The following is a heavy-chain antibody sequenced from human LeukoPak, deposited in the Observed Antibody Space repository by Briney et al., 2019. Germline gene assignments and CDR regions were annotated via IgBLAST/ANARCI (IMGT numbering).Heavy chain of an antibody. CDR3: ARGRFSVAPFDX. Sequence: PSETLSLTCTVSGYSISSGYYWGWIRQPPGKGLEWIGEIYHSGSTNYNPSLKSRVTISVDKSKNQFSLKLSSVTAADTAVYYCARGRFSVAPFDXXXQGTLVIVSS. D-gene: IGHD4-23*01. V-gene: IGHV4-38-2*02. CDR1: GYSISSGYY. CDR2: IYHSGST. J-gene: IGHJ5*01.